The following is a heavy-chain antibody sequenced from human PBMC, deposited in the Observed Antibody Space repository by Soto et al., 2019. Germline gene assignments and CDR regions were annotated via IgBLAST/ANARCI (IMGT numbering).Heavy chain of an antibody. CDR3: ARGGYYNWFDP. D-gene: IGHD3-3*01. V-gene: IGHV4-59*01. J-gene: IGHJ5*02. CDR2: IYYSGST. CDR1: GGSISSYY. Sequence: SETLSLTCTVSGGSISSYYWSWVRQPPGKGLEWIGYIYYSGSTNYNPSLKSRVTISVDTSKNQFSLKLSSVTAADTAVYYCARGGYYNWFDPWGQGTLVTVSS.